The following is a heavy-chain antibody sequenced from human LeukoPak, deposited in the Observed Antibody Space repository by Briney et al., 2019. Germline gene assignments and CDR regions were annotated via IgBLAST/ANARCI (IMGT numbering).Heavy chain of an antibody. Sequence: ASVKVSCKASGDTFTSYDINWVRQATGQGFEWMGWINPNSGNTGYAQKFQGRITMTKNTSINTTYMELSSLRSDDTAVYYCARKTIAGGYNWFDPWGQGTLVTVSS. D-gene: IGHD6-13*01. J-gene: IGHJ5*02. CDR1: GDTFTSYD. V-gene: IGHV1-8*01. CDR2: INPNSGNT. CDR3: ARKTIAGGYNWFDP.